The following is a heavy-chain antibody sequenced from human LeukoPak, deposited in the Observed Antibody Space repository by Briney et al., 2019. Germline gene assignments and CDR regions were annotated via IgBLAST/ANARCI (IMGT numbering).Heavy chain of an antibody. CDR2: INPSTGST. V-gene: IGHV1-46*01. CDR1: GYTFTSYY. D-gene: IGHD3-22*01. Sequence: ASVKVSCKASGYTFTSYYIFWVRQAPGQGPEWMGIINPSTGSTSYSQKFQGRVTMTRDMSTSTVYMELSSLRSEDTAFYYCARGVHVRVYDSNPHYGHYWGQGTLVTVSS. J-gene: IGHJ4*02. CDR3: ARGVHVRVYDSNPHYGHY.